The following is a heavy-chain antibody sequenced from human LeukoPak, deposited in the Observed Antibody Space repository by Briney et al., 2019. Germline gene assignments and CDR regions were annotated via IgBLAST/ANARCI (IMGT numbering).Heavy chain of an antibody. CDR3: VKNNGWFHLAQ. CDR1: GFNFRDHW. Sequence: GGSLRLSCATSGFNFRDHWMDWVRQAPGKGLEWVGHIKTDGSETYYLDSLRGRFSISRDNTNNALYLQMNSLRVEDTAVYYCVKNNGWFHLAQWGQGTLVTVSS. V-gene: IGHV3-7*03. D-gene: IGHD6-19*01. J-gene: IGHJ4*02. CDR2: IKTDGSET.